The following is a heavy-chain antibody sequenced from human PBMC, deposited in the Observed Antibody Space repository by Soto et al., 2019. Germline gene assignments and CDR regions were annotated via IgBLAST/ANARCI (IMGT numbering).Heavy chain of an antibody. V-gene: IGHV3-11*01. CDR2: ISSSGSTI. J-gene: IGHJ6*02. CDR3: ARGEVLVNYPLPWYYYGMDV. D-gene: IGHD4-4*01. Sequence: PGGSLRLSCAASGFTFSDYYMSWIRQAPGKGLEWVSYISSSGSTIYYADSVKGRFTISRDNAKNSLYLQMNSLRAEDTAVYYCARGEVLVNYPLPWYYYGMDVWGQGTTVTVSS. CDR1: GFTFSDYY.